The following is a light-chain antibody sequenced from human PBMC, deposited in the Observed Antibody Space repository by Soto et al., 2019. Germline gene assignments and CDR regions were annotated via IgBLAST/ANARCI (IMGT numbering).Light chain of an antibody. V-gene: IGKV3-15*01. CDR2: GAS. CDR3: QQYNNWPTIT. Sequence: EIVMTQSPGTLSVSPGERATLSCRASQSVSSNLAWYQQKPGQAPRLLIYGASTRAPGIPVRFSGSGSATEFTLTISSLQSEDFSTYSCQQYNNWPTITFGGGTKVEIK. CDR1: QSVSSN. J-gene: IGKJ4*01.